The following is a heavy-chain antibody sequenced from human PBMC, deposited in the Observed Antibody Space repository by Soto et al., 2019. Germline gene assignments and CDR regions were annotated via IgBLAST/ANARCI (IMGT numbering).Heavy chain of an antibody. CDR1: GFAVSPYW. J-gene: IGHJ4*02. V-gene: IGHV3-7*03. CDR2: INQDGSVK. Sequence: LRLSCEASGFAVSPYWMSWVRQAPGKGLEWVASINQDGSVKHYVDSVRGRFTISRDNAKNSLFLQMNSLSAEDTAVYYCARLTEAVTTFVYWGQGTPVTVSS. D-gene: IGHD1-1*01. CDR3: ARLTEAVTTFVY.